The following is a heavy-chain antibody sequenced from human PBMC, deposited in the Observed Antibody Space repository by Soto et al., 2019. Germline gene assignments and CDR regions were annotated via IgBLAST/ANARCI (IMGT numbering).Heavy chain of an antibody. V-gene: IGHV4-31*03. CDR2: IYYSGST. CDR3: ARGHPYSGYAQVHFDY. D-gene: IGHD5-12*01. CDR1: GGSISSGGYY. J-gene: IGHJ4*02. Sequence: PSETLSLTCTVSGGSISSGGYYWSWIRQHPGKGLEWIGYIYYSGSTYYNPSLKSRVTISVDTSKNQFSLKLSSVTVADTAVYYCARGHPYSGYAQVHFDYWGQGTLVTVSS.